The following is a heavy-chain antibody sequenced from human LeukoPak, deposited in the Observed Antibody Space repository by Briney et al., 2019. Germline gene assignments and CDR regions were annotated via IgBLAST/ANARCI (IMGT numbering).Heavy chain of an antibody. D-gene: IGHD3-3*01. Sequence: GGSLRLSCAASGFTFSSYWMSWVRQAPGKGLEWVANIKQDGSEKYYVDSVKGRFTISRDNAKNSLYLQMNSLRAEDTAVCYCARVYYDFWSGYPNYFDYWGQGTLVTVSS. CDR1: GFTFSSYW. J-gene: IGHJ4*02. CDR2: IKQDGSEK. CDR3: ARVYYDFWSGYPNYFDY. V-gene: IGHV3-7*03.